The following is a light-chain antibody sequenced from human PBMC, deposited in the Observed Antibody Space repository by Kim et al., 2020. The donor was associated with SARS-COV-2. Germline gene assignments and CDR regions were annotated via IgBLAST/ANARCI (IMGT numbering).Light chain of an antibody. V-gene: IGKV1-27*01. J-gene: IGKJ4*01. CDR1: QGISNY. CDR3: QKYNSAPLT. Sequence: DIQMTQSPSSLSASVGDRVTITSRASQGISNYLAWYQQKPGKVPKLLIYAASTLLSGVPSRFSGSGSVTDFTLTISSLQPEDVATYYCQKYNSAPLTFGGGTKLEI. CDR2: AAS.